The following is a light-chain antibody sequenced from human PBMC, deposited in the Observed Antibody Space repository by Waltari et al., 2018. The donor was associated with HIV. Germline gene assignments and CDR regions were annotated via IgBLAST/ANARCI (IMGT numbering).Light chain of an antibody. CDR2: ATS. Sequence: DIQMTQSPSFVSASVGDRVTISCRASQGIRTWLAWYQQKPGKAPELLIFATSSLHDGVPSRFSGSGSGTDFNLTISSLQPEDFATYCCLQANSFPYTFGLGT. CDR1: QGIRTW. CDR3: LQANSFPYT. J-gene: IGKJ2*01. V-gene: IGKV1-12*01.